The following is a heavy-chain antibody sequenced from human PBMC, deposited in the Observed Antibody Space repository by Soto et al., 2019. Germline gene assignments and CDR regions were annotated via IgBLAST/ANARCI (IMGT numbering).Heavy chain of an antibody. Sequence: PGGSLRLSCAASGFTFSSYAMHWVRQAPGKGLEWVAVISYDGSNKNYADSVKGRFTISRDNSKNTLYLQMNSLRAEDTAVYYCARTTVSLPDYYYYGMDVWGQGTTVTVSS. CDR2: ISYDGSNK. V-gene: IGHV3-30-3*01. CDR1: GFTFSSYA. D-gene: IGHD4-17*01. J-gene: IGHJ6*02. CDR3: ARTTVSLPDYYYYGMDV.